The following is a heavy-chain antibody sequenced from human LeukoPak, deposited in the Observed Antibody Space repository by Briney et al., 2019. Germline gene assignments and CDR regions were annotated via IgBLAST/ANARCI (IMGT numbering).Heavy chain of an antibody. Sequence: EASVKVSCKAPGGTFSSYAISWVRQAPGQGLEWMGGIIPIFGTANYAQKFQGRVTITADKSTSTAYMELSSLRSEDTAVYYCARGRFGYGDYSSYYYYGMDVWGKGTTVTVSS. CDR2: IIPIFGTA. CDR1: GGTFSSYA. V-gene: IGHV1-69*06. J-gene: IGHJ6*04. D-gene: IGHD4-17*01. CDR3: ARGRFGYGDYSSYYYYGMDV.